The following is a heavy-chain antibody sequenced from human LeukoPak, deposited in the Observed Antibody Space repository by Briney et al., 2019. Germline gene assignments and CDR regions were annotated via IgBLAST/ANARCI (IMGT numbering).Heavy chain of an antibody. CDR3: ARHDYGEYAEYFQH. J-gene: IGHJ1*01. Sequence: PGGSLRLSCAASGFTFSSYAMHWVRLAPGKGLEWVAVISYDGSNKYYADSVKGRFTISRDNSKNTLYLQMNSLRAEDTAVYYCARHDYGEYAEYFQHWGQGTLVTVSP. CDR2: ISYDGSNK. V-gene: IGHV3-30-3*01. CDR1: GFTFSSYA. D-gene: IGHD4-17*01.